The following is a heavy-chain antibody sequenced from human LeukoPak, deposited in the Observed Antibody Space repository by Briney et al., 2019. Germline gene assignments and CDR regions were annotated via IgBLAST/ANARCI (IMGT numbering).Heavy chain of an antibody. D-gene: IGHD6-13*01. CDR2: ITSSSSTI. CDR3: ARDSGYSSSWYPGIFDY. CDR1: GFTFSSYS. J-gene: IGHJ4*02. V-gene: IGHV3-48*04. Sequence: RTGGSLRLSCAASGFTFSSYSMNWVRQAPGKGLEWVSYITSSSSTIYYADSVKGRFTISRDNAKNSLYLQMNSLRAEDTAVYYCARDSGYSSSWYPGIFDYWGQGTLVTVSS.